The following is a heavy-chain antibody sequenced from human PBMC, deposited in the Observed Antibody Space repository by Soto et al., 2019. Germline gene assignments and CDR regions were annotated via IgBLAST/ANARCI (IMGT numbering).Heavy chain of an antibody. CDR3: ARVSKVCSSNSCSTVAAFDV. D-gene: IGHD2-2*02. CDR1: GYTFTSNG. CDR2: INTYNGNT. Sequence: ASVKVSCKASGYTFTSNGISWVRQAPGQGLEWLGWINTYNGNTNYAQKFPGRVSMTTDTSVSTAYMELMSLTSDDTAVYYCARVSKVCSSNSCSTVAAFDVWGQGTLVTVSS. V-gene: IGHV1-18*04. J-gene: IGHJ3*01.